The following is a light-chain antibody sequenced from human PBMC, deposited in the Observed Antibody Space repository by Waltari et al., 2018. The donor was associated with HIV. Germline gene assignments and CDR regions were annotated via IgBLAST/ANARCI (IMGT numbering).Light chain of an antibody. J-gene: IGLJ3*02. CDR1: SGSIGSNY. CDR2: EDN. V-gene: IGLV6-57*01. CDR3: QSYDTKTHGV. Sequence: NFMLTQPHSVSGSAGKTVTISCTRDSGSIGSNYVQWFQQRPGSSPRTLIFEDNQRPSVVSVRVSASIDRSSNSASRTISGLKTEDEGHYYCQSYDTKTHGVFGGGSKLTVL.